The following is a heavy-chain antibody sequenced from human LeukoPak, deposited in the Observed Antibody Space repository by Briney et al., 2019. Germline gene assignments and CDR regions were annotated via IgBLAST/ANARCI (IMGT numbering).Heavy chain of an antibody. CDR1: GFTFSSYS. D-gene: IGHD3-16*01. Sequence: GGSLRLSCAASGFTFSSYSMNWVRQAPGKGLEWVSYISDSSSTIYYADSVKGRFTISRDNAKNSLYLQMNSLRAEDTAVYYCARDLMPVDSLGFDYWGQGTLVTVSS. CDR3: ARDLMPVDSLGFDY. CDR2: ISDSSSTI. V-gene: IGHV3-48*01. J-gene: IGHJ4*02.